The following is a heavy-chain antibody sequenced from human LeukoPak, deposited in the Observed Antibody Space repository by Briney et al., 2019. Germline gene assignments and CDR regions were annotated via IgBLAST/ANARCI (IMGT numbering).Heavy chain of an antibody. V-gene: IGHV1-18*01. J-gene: IGHJ6*02. D-gene: IGHD4-17*01. CDR1: GYTFTSYG. CDR2: ISAYNGNT. CDR3: ARDLIYGDYPYYYYGMDV. Sequence: GASVKVSCEASGYTFTSYGISWVRQAPGQGLEWMGWISAYNGNTNYAQKLQGRVTMTTDTSTSTAYMELRSLRSDDTAVYYCARDLIYGDYPYYYYGMDVWGQGTTVTVSS.